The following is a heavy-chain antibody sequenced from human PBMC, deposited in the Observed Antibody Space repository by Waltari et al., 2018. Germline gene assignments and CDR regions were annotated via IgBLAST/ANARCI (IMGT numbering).Heavy chain of an antibody. D-gene: IGHD6-19*01. V-gene: IGHV3-23*01. CDR3: AKGPIAVAGYYFDY. CDR1: GFTFSSFA. J-gene: IGHJ4*02. CDR2: IGGSGSST. Sequence: EVQLLESGGGLVQPGGSLRLSCAASGFTFSSFARSWVRPTPWKGLEWVSGIGGSGSSTYYADSVKGRFTISRDNSKNTLYLQMNSLRGEDTAVYYCAKGPIAVAGYYFDYWDQGTLVTVSS.